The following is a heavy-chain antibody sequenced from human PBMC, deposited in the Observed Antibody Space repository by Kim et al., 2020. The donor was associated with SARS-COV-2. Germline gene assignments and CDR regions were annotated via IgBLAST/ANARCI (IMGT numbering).Heavy chain of an antibody. Sequence: GESLKISCKGSGYSFTSYWISWVRQMPGKGLEWMGRIDPSDSYTNYSPSFQGHVTISADKSISTAYLQWSSLKASDTAMYYCARKRAGYSSGWYGDYFDYWGQGNLVTVSS. CDR2: IDPSDSYT. CDR1: GYSFTSYW. J-gene: IGHJ4*02. D-gene: IGHD6-19*01. V-gene: IGHV5-10-1*01. CDR3: ARKRAGYSSGWYGDYFDY.